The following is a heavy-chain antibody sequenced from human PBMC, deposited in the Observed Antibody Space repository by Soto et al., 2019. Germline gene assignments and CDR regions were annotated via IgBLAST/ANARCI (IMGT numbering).Heavy chain of an antibody. V-gene: IGHV4-39*01. J-gene: IGHJ4*02. CDR1: GASISSRSHY. Sequence: QVQLQESGPGLVKPSETLSLTCTVSGASISSRSHYWGWIRQPPGKGLEWIGSIFYTGSTFYTPSLRSRGSISADTSENQFSLRLNSVTAADTAVYYCARRGEYSSGFINHQFDSWGQGTLVTVSA. D-gene: IGHD6-19*01. CDR2: IFYTGST. CDR3: ARRGEYSSGFINHQFDS.